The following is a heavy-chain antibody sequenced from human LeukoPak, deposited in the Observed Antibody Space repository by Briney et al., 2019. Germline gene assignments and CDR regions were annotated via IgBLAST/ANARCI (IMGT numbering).Heavy chain of an antibody. J-gene: IGHJ6*03. CDR1: GFTFRNYV. V-gene: IGHV3-30*04. Sequence: PGRSLRLSCEASGFTFRNYVIRWVRQAPGKGLEWVALISYDGNNKYSGDSVKGRFTISRDNSKNTLYLQMNSLRAEDTAVYYCARGRHRVYYYSYMDVWGKGTTVTVSS. CDR2: ISYDGNNK. CDR3: ARGRHRVYYYSYMDV.